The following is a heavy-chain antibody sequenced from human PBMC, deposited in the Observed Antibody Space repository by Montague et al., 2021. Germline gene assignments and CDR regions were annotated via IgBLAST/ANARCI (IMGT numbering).Heavy chain of an antibody. CDR3: AKEEEYCSGDSCYIDY. V-gene: IGHV3-23*01. Sequence: SLRLSCAASGFPFRTYAMSWVRQAPGKGLQWVSLIFGDGGGTFYEDSVKGRFTISRDNSKDTLYLQMNSLRAEDTAVYSCAKEEEYCSGDSCYIDYWGQGTLVTVSS. D-gene: IGHD2-15*01. CDR2: IFGDGGGT. J-gene: IGHJ4*02. CDR1: GFPFRTYA.